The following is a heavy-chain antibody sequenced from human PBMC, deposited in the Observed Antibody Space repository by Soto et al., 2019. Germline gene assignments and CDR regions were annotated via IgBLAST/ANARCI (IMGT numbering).Heavy chain of an antibody. D-gene: IGHD7-27*01. CDR2: SYHSGTT. V-gene: IGHV4-4*02. J-gene: IGHJ4*02. CDR3: TVALAGGRRFDY. Sequence: QVQLQESGPGLVKPSETLSLTCAVSGDSISSSNWWSWVRQPPGKGLEWLGESYHSGTTNYNPSLKGRVTISVDKSKNQFSLKLDSVTAADTAVYYCTVALAGGRRFDYWGQGTLVTVSS. CDR1: GDSISSSNW.